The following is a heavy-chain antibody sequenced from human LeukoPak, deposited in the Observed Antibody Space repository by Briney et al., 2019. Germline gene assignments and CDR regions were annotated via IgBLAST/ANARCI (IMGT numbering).Heavy chain of an antibody. CDR2: INPSGGST. CDR3: ARNRWLELKLHDAFDI. D-gene: IGHD6-19*01. Sequence: ASVKVSCKASGYTFTSYYMHWVRQAPGQGLEWMGIINPSGGSTSYAQKFQGRVTMTRDMSTSTVYMELSSLRSEDTAVYYCARNRWLELKLHDAFDIWGQGTMDTVSS. J-gene: IGHJ3*02. V-gene: IGHV1-46*01. CDR1: GYTFTSYY.